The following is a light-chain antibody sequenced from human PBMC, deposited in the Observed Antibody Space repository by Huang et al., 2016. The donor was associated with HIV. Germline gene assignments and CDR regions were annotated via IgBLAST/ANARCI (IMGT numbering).Light chain of an antibody. Sequence: EIVMTQSPVTLSVSPGERATLSCRARQNIDSNLAWYQHKSGQAPRLLIDGASTRATGIPARFSGSGSGTEFTLTISRLQSEDFVVYYCQRYNGWPPYTFGQGTKLEIK. V-gene: IGKV3-15*01. CDR3: QRYNGWPPYT. CDR1: QNIDSN. J-gene: IGKJ2*01. CDR2: GAS.